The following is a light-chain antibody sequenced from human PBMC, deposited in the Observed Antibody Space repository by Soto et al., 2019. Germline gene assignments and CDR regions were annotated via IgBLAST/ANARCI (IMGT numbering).Light chain of an antibody. V-gene: IGKV3-20*01. J-gene: IGKJ1*01. CDR3: QQYGSSGT. CDR1: QSVSNNY. Sequence: ELVLTQSPRTLSLSPGERAPLSCRASQSVSNNYLAWYQQKPGQAPRLLIYGASNRATGIPDRFSGSGSGTDFTLTISRLAPEDFAVYYCQQYGSSGTFGQGTKVDIK. CDR2: GAS.